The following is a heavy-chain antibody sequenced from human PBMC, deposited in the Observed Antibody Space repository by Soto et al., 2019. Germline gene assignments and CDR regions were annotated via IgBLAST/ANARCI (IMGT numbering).Heavy chain of an antibody. CDR1: GGSISSVDYY. CDR3: ARDEAGNSNGYYYHX. Sequence: LSRTCTVSGGSISSVDYYWSWIRQPPGKGLEWIGYIYYSGSTYYNPSLKSRVTISVDTSKNQFSLRLDSVAAAETAVYYCARDEAGNSNGYYYHXRGQGALVTVSX. J-gene: IGHJ4*02. CDR2: IYYSGST. D-gene: IGHD3-22*01. V-gene: IGHV4-30-4*01.